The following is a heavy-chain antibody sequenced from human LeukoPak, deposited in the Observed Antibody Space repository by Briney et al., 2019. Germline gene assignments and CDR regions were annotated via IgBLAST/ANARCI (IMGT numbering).Heavy chain of an antibody. CDR2: ISSSSSYI. CDR1: EFTISRYW. Sequence: GGSLRLSCAASEFTISRYWMHWVRQAPGKGLEWVSSISSSSSYIYYADSVKGRFTISRDNAKNSLFLQMNSLRAEDTAVYYCARDSKPCDYWGQGTLVTVSS. V-gene: IGHV3-21*01. D-gene: IGHD1-14*01. CDR3: ARDSKPCDY. J-gene: IGHJ4*02.